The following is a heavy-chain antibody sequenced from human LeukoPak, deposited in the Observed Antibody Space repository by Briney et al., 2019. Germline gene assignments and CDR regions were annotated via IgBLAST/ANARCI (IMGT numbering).Heavy chain of an antibody. CDR3: ARLNDFWEDY. CDR2: IYHSGST. J-gene: IGHJ4*02. Sequence: PSETLSLTCAVSGYSISSGYYWGWIRQPPGKGLEWIGSIYHSGSTYYNPSLKSRVTISVDTSKNQFSLKLSSVTAAATAAYYCARLNDFWEDYGDQGTLVTVSS. V-gene: IGHV4-38-2*01. CDR1: GYSISSGYY. D-gene: IGHD3-3*01.